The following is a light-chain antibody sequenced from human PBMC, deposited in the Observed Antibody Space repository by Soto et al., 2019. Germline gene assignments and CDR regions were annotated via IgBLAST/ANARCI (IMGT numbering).Light chain of an antibody. CDR1: QSVSSY. CDR3: QQYKNGWT. CDR2: DAS. V-gene: IGKV3-11*01. Sequence: EIVLTQSPATLSLSPGERATLSCRASQSVSSYLAWYQQKPGQAPSLLIYDASNRATGIPARFSGSGSGTEFTLPISSLQSEDFAVYYCQQYKNGWTFGQGTKVDIK. J-gene: IGKJ1*01.